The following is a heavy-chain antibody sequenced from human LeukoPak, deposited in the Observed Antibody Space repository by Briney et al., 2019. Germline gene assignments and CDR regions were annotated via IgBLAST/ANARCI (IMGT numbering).Heavy chain of an antibody. J-gene: IGHJ4*02. CDR2: ISCSGGST. CDR3: AKSPLVVITRNIFDY. V-gene: IGHV3-23*01. D-gene: IGHD3-22*01. Sequence: QPGGSLRLSCAASGFTFSSYAMSWVRQAPGKGLEWVSAISCSGGSTYYADSVKGRFTISRDNSKNTLYLQMNSLRAEDTAVYYCAKSPLVVITRNIFDYWGQGTLVTVSS. CDR1: GFTFSSYA.